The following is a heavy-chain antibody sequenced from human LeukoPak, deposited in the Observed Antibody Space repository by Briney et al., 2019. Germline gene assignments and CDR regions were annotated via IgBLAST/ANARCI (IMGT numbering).Heavy chain of an antibody. CDR1: GFTFNNYG. J-gene: IGHJ4*02. V-gene: IGHV3-30*18. CDR2: ISFDGSDK. CDR3: AKAQGYSSGNYFDY. Sequence: GGSLRLSCAGSGFTFNNYGIHWVRQAPGKGLERVAIISFDGSDKYYADSVKGRFTISRDNSKNTLYLQMNSLRAEDTAVYYCAKAQGYSSGNYFDYWGQGTLVTVSS. D-gene: IGHD6-19*01.